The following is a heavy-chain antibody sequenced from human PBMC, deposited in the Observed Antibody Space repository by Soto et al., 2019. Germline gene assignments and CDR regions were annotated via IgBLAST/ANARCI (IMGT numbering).Heavy chain of an antibody. V-gene: IGHV4-30-4*01. Sequence: PSETLSLTCSVSGGSISSGDYYWNWIRQPPGKGLEWIGHIYYSGSTYYNSSLKSRVTISLDSSKNQFSLKLSSVTAADTAVYYCASEYSSSSWFDPWGQGALVTVSS. D-gene: IGHD6-6*01. J-gene: IGHJ5*02. CDR1: GGSISSGDYY. CDR3: ASEYSSSSWFDP. CDR2: IYYSGST.